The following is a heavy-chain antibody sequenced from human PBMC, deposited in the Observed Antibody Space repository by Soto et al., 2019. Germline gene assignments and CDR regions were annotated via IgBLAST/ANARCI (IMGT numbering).Heavy chain of an antibody. V-gene: IGHV1-2*04. D-gene: IGHD6-13*01. CDR1: GYTFTGYY. CDR2: INPNSGGT. J-gene: IGHJ6*02. CDR3: ARAQAGDYGMDV. Sequence: ASVKVSCKASGYTFTGYYMHWVRQAPGQGLEWMGWINPNSGGTNYAQNFQGWVTMTRDTSISTAYMKLSRLRSDDTAVYYCARAQAGDYGMDVWGQETTVTVSS.